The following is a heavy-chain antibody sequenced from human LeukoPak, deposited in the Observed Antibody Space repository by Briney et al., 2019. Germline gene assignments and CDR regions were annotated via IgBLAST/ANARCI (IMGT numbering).Heavy chain of an antibody. Sequence: SVKVSCKASGGTFSSYAISWVRQAPGQGLEWMGGIIPIFGTANYAQKFQGRVTITADESTSTAYMELSTLRSDDTAVYYCATGDPGTYRSAYWGQGTLVTVSS. CDR3: ATGDPGTYRSAY. CDR1: GGTFSSYA. D-gene: IGHD6-13*01. J-gene: IGHJ4*02. V-gene: IGHV1-69*01. CDR2: IIPIFGTA.